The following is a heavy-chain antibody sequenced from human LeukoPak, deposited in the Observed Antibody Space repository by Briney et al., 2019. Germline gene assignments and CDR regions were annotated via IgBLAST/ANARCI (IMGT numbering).Heavy chain of an antibody. J-gene: IGHJ5*02. D-gene: IGHD3-10*01. V-gene: IGHV4-59*01. CDR2: ISYTGHT. Sequence: SETLSLTCAVSGGSISPYFWSWIRQPPGKGLEWIGYISYTGHTNYNPSLKSRVTISIDTSKNHFSLQLTSVTAADTAVYFCARDDYRGVTNFDPWGQGTLVTVSS. CDR3: ARDDYRGVTNFDP. CDR1: GGSISPYF.